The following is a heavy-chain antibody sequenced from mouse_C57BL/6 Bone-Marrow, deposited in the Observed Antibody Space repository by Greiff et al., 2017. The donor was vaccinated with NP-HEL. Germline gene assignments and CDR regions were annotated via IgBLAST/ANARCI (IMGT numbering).Heavy chain of an antibody. D-gene: IGHD2-4*01. V-gene: IGHV5-17*01. Sequence: EVQLVESGGGLVKPGGSLKLSCAASGFTFSDYGMHWVRQAPEKGLEWVAYISSGSSTIYYADTVKGRFTISRDNAKNTPFMQMNELGSEDTAMYYCAREDYDDERALHWYFDVWGTGTTVTVSS. CDR1: GFTFSDYG. CDR2: ISSGSSTI. J-gene: IGHJ1*03. CDR3: AREDYDDERALHWYFDV.